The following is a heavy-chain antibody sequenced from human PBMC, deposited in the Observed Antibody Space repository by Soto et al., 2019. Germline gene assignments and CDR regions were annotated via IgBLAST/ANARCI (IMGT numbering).Heavy chain of an antibody. CDR2: IIPIFGTA. CDR3: ARAEAYDSSGYYGNWFDP. CDR1: GGTFSIYA. D-gene: IGHD3-22*01. J-gene: IGHJ5*02. V-gene: IGHV1-69*06. Sequence: SVKVSCKASGGTFSIYAISCVLQSPLQGLGWMGGIIPIFGTANYAQKFQGRVTITADKSTSTAYMELSSLRSEDTAVYYCARAEAYDSSGYYGNWFDPWGQGTLVTVSS.